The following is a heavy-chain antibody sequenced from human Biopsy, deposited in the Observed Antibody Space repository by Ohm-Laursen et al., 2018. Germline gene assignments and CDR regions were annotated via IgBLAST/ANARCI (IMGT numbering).Heavy chain of an antibody. D-gene: IGHD1-26*01. CDR1: GYTLNELS. CDR2: IIPIFGTA. V-gene: IGHV1-69*13. CDR3: ARDALGGGSYRFFY. J-gene: IGHJ4*02. Sequence: SVKVSCKVSGYTLNELSMHWVRQAPGQGLEWMGGIIPIFGTANYAQKFQGRVTITADESTSTAYMELSSLRSDDTAVYYCARDALGGGSYRFFYWGQGSLVTVSS.